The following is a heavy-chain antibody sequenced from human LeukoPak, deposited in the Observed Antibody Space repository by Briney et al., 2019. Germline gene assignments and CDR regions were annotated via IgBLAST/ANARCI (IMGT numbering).Heavy chain of an antibody. Sequence: SETLSLTCTVSGGSISSYYWSWIRQPPGKGLEWIGSIYYSGSTNYNPSLKSRVTISVDTSKNQFSLKLSSVTAADTAVYYCARGGYSSGYKDYWGQGTLVTVSS. CDR2: IYYSGST. D-gene: IGHD3-22*01. CDR1: GGSISSYY. CDR3: ARGGYSSGYKDY. V-gene: IGHV4-59*12. J-gene: IGHJ4*02.